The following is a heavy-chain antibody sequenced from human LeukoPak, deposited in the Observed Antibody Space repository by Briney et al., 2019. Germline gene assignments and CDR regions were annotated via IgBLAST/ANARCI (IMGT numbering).Heavy chain of an antibody. CDR1: GFTFSTYS. CDR3: AQTGGWGPFDY. V-gene: IGHV3-48*01. Sequence: LPGGSLRLSCAASGFTFSTYSMNWVRQAPGKGLEWVSYISGRSSTIYYADSVKGRFTISRDNAKNSLYLQMNSLRAEDTAVYYCAQTGGWGPFDYWGQGTLVTVSS. CDR2: ISGRSSTI. D-gene: IGHD7-27*01. J-gene: IGHJ4*02.